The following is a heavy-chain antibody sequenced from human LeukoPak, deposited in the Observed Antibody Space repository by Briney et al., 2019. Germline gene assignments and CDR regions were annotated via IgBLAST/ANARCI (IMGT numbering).Heavy chain of an antibody. J-gene: IGHJ4*02. CDR2: ISWNSASI. Sequence: PGGSLRLSCAASGFTFDDYAMHWVRQAPGKGLEWVSGISWNSASIGYADSVKGRFTISRGNAKNSLYLQMNSLRVEDTALYYCAKGGDYGGSAFDYWGQGTLVTVSS. D-gene: IGHD4-17*01. CDR3: AKGGDYGGSAFDY. CDR1: GFTFDDYA. V-gene: IGHV3-9*01.